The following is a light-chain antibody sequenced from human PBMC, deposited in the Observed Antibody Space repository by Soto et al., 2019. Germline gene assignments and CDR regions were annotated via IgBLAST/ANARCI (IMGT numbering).Light chain of an antibody. Sequence: DIKLTQSPSFLSASVGDRVTITCRASQGISSYLAWYQQKPGKAPKLLIYAAATLQSGVPPRFSGSGTGTEFTLTFRTLQTEDCARNYCKQLNSYRRYSFGQWTTLEIK. J-gene: IGKJ2*01. V-gene: IGKV1-9*01. CDR3: KQLNSYRRYS. CDR1: QGISSY. CDR2: AAA.